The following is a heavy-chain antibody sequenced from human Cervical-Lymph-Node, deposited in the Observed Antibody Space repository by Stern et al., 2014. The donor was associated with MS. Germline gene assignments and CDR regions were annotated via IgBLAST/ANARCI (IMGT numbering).Heavy chain of an antibody. J-gene: IGHJ6*02. CDR2: ISYDGSNK. CDR1: GFTFSSYG. D-gene: IGHD3-9*01. CDR3: AKEGYDILTGYYRYGMDV. V-gene: IGHV3-30*18. Sequence: MQLVESGGGVVQPGRSLRLSCAASGFTFSSYGMHWVRQAPGKGLEWVAVISYDGSNKYYADSVKGRFTISRDNSKNTLYLQMNSLRAEDTAVYYCAKEGYDILTGYYRYGMDVWGQGTTVTVSS.